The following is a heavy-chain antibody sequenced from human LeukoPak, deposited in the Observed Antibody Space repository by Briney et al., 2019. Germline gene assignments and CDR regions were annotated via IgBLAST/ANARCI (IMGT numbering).Heavy chain of an antibody. D-gene: IGHD5-12*01. V-gene: IGHV3-33*01. J-gene: IGHJ4*02. Sequence: GGSLRLSCAASGFTFSSYGMHWVRQAPGKGLEWVALIWYDGSSKYYRDSVKGLFTISRDNSKNTLYLQMNSLRDEDTAVYYCAREMGLNIVATFGYWGQGTLVTVSS. CDR3: AREMGLNIVATFGY. CDR2: IWYDGSSK. CDR1: GFTFSSYG.